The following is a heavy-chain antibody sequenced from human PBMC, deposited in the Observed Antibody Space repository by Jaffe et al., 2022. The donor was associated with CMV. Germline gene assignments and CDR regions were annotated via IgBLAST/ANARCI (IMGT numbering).Heavy chain of an antibody. CDR1: GFTFDDYT. Sequence: EVQLVESGGVVVQPGGSLRLSCAASGFTFDDYTMHWVRQAPGKGLEWVSLISWDGGSTYYADSVKGRFTISRDNSKNSLYLQMNSLRTEDTALYYCAKDSAPLGYYYYYMDVWGKGTTVTVSS. CDR2: ISWDGGST. CDR3: AKDSAPLGYYYYYMDV. V-gene: IGHV3-43*01. J-gene: IGHJ6*03. D-gene: IGHD3-16*01.